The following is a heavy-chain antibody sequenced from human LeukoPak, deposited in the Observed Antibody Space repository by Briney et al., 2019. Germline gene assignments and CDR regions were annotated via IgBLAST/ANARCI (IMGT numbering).Heavy chain of an antibody. Sequence: SGTLSLTCAVSGGSISSNHWWSWVRQSPGKGLEWIGKIYHSGSTNYNPSLKSRVTISIDKSKNQFSLKLTSVTAADTAVYYCARDRVDYYDSTGLLDYWGQGTLVTVSS. D-gene: IGHD3-22*01. J-gene: IGHJ4*02. CDR1: GGSISSNHW. CDR2: IYHSGST. V-gene: IGHV4-4*02. CDR3: ARDRVDYYDSTGLLDY.